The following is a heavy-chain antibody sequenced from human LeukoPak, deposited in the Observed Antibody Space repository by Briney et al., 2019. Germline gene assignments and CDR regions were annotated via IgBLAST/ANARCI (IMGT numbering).Heavy chain of an antibody. J-gene: IGHJ3*02. CDR1: GFAFSTYS. CDR2: INTRSRT. Sequence: GGSLRLACAASGFAFSTYSMNWVRQAPGKGLEWVPAINTRSRTYYADSVKGRFTMSRDNAKNSLYLQMNSLRVEDTAVYYCARETGCSSTSCYGEAFDTWGQGTMVTVSS. D-gene: IGHD2-2*01. V-gene: IGHV3-21*01. CDR3: ARETGCSSTSCYGEAFDT.